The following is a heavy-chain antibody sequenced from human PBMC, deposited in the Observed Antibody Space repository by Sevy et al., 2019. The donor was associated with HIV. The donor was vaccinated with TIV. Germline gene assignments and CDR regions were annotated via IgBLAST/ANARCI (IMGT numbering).Heavy chain of an antibody. J-gene: IGHJ4*02. CDR3: ATNTDYGDSDY. V-gene: IGHV1-24*01. CDR1: GYTLTELS. D-gene: IGHD4-17*01. Sequence: ASVKVSCKVSGYTLTELSMHWVRQAPGKGLEWMGSFDTEDGETLYAQKFQGRVTMTEDTSKDTAYMELSSLRSEDTAVYYCATNTDYGDSDYWGQGTLVTVSS. CDR2: FDTEDGET.